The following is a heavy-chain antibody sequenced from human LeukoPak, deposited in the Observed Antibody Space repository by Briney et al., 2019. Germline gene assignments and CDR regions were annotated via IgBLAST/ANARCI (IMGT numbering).Heavy chain of an antibody. CDR3: VKATGTLGN. J-gene: IGHJ4*02. CDR2: ISSSSSNI. V-gene: IGHV3-21*04. D-gene: IGHD1-1*01. CDR1: GFTFSSYS. Sequence: GGSLRLSCAASGFTFSSYSMNWVRQAPGKGLEWVSSISSSSSNIYYADSVKGRFTISRDNSKNTLYLQMNSLTAEDTAIYYCVKATGTLGNWGQGTLVTVSS.